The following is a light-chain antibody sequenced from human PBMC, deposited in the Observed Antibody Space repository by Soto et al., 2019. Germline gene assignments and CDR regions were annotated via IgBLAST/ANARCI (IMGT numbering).Light chain of an antibody. CDR1: SSDVGGYNF. CDR2: DVN. J-gene: IGLJ3*02. V-gene: IGLV2-11*01. CDR3: CSYAGNYVVM. Sequence: QSALTQPRSVSGSPGQSATISCTGTSSDVGGYNFVSWYQHHPGKAPKLIIYDVNKRPSGVPDRFSASKSGNTASLTISGLQAEDEADYYCCSYAGNYVVMFGGGTKLTVL.